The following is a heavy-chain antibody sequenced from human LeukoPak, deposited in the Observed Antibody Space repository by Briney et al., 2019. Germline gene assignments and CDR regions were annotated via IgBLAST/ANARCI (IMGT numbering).Heavy chain of an antibody. CDR2: IWYDGSHE. CDR1: GFTFSNFA. D-gene: IGHD6-13*01. CDR3: AKERKDIVAAGTDY. V-gene: IGHV3-33*06. J-gene: IGHJ4*02. Sequence: GMSLRLSCAVSGFTFSNFAMHWVRQVPGKGLEWVALIWYDGSHESYADSVKGRFSISRDNSKNTLYLQMNSLRVEDTAVYYCAKERKDIVAAGTDYWGPGTLVTVSS.